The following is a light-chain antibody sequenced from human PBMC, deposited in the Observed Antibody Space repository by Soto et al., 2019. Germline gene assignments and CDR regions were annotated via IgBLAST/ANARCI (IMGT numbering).Light chain of an antibody. Sequence: QSALTQPPSASGSPGQSVTISCTGTSSDVGGYNYVSWYQQHPGKAPKLMIYEVSKQPSGVPDRFSGSKSGNTASLTVSGLQAEDEADYYCSSYAGSNIDVVFGGGTKLTVL. CDR3: SSYAGSNIDVV. V-gene: IGLV2-8*01. CDR1: SSDVGGYNY. CDR2: EVS. J-gene: IGLJ2*01.